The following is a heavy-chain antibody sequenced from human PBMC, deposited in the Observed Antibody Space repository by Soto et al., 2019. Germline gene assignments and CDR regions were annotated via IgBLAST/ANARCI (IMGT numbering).Heavy chain of an antibody. V-gene: IGHV4-31*03. J-gene: IGHJ3*02. CDR1: GVSINSGGYY. D-gene: IGHD1-1*01. CDR2: IYYTGHT. CDR3: ARGSQLERDALDI. Sequence: QVQLQESGPGLVKPSQTLSLTCSVSGVSINSGGYYWSSIRHHPGKGLEWIGYIYYTGHTFYNPSLKSRVAMSLDTSKNQFSLKLSSVTAADTAVYYCARGSQLERDALDIWGQGTMVTVSS.